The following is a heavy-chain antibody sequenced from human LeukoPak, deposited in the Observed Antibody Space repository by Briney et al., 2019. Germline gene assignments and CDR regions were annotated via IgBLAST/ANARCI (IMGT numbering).Heavy chain of an antibody. D-gene: IGHD3-22*01. CDR2: INYSGST. CDR1: GGSFSGYY. V-gene: IGHV4-34*01. CDR3: ARGRKDRGITMIVVVTKARGAFDI. Sequence: SETLSLTCAVYGGSFSGYYWSWIRQPPGKGLEWIGEINYSGSTNYNPSLKSRVTISLDTSKHQFSLKLSSVTAAYTAVYYCARGRKDRGITMIVVVTKARGAFDIWGQGTMVTVSS. J-gene: IGHJ3*02.